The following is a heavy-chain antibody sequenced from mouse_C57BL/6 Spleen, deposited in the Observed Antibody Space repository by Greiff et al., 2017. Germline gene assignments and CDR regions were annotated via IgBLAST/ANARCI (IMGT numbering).Heavy chain of an antibody. CDR3: AREEITTVGGWYFDV. D-gene: IGHD1-1*01. Sequence: EVQLQQSVAELVRPGASVKLSCTASGFNIKNTYMHWVKQRPEQGLEWIGRIDPANGNTKYAPQFQGKATITADTSSNTAYLQLSSLTSEDTAIYYCAREEITTVGGWYFDVWGTGTTVTVSS. J-gene: IGHJ1*03. CDR2: IDPANGNT. V-gene: IGHV14-3*01. CDR1: GFNIKNTY.